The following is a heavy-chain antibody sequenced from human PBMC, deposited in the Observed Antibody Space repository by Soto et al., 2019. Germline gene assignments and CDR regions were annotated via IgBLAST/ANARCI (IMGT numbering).Heavy chain of an antibody. CDR1: GGSISSGDYY. Sequence: QVQLQESGPGLVKPSQTLALTCTVSGGSISSGDYYWSWIRHPPGKGLDWIGFIYYTGATYYNPALKSRVSISVDTSKNQFSLRLRSVTAADTAVYYCARDRGGYRDTGALDPGGQGALVTVSS. CDR3: ARDRGGYRDTGALDP. V-gene: IGHV4-30-4*01. D-gene: IGHD3-16*02. CDR2: IYYTGAT. J-gene: IGHJ5*02.